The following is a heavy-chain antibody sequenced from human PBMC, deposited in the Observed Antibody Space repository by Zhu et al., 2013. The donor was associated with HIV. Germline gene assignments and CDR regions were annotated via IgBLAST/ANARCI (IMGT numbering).Heavy chain of an antibody. V-gene: IGHV1-2*06. CDR2: VHCNSGAT. J-gene: IGHJ6*03. D-gene: IGHD6-13*01. CDR1: GYIFTGYY. Sequence: QVQDGAXGAEVKKSGASVKVSCKPSGYIFTGYYIHWIRQVPRQGLEWLGRVHCNSGATVYAEKFQGRVTMTRDTSISTAYMDLIRLTSDDTAVYYCASSIAAGGVGWDYHYMDVWGKGATVTASS. CDR3: ASSIAAGGVGWDYHYMDV.